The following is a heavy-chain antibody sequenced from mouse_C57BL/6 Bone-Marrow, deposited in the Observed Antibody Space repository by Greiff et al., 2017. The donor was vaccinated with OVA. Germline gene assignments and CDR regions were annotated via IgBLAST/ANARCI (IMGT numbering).Heavy chain of an antibody. V-gene: IGHV1-19*01. J-gene: IGHJ2*01. D-gene: IGHD2-5*01. CDR2: INPYNGGT. CDR1: GYTFTDYY. CDR3: ARGEGYSNKRWYYFDY. Sequence: VQLQQSGPELVKPGASVKISCKASGYTFTDYYMNWVKQSHGKSLEWIGVINPYNGGTSYNQKFKGKATLTVDKSSSTAYMELNSLTSEDSAVYYCARGEGYSNKRWYYFDYWGQGTTLTVSS.